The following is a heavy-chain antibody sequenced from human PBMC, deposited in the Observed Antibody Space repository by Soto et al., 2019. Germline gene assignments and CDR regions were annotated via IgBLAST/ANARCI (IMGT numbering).Heavy chain of an antibody. CDR1: GYTFTSYD. Sequence: QVQLVQSGAEVKKPGASVKVSCKASGYTFTSYDINWVRQATGQGLEWMGWMNPNSGNTGYAQKFQGRVTMTRNTSISTAYRELSSLRSQDTAVYYGARELAAAGPLQTYSYYGMDARCQGATVTVSS. D-gene: IGHD6-13*01. V-gene: IGHV1-8*01. CDR2: MNPNSGNT. CDR3: ARELAAAGPLQTYSYYGMDA. J-gene: IGHJ6*02.